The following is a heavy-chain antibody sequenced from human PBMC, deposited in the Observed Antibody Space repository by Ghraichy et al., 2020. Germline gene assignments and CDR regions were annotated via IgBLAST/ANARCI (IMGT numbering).Heavy chain of an antibody. Sequence: SETLSLTCAVYGGSFSGYYWSWIRQPPGKGLEWIGEINHSGSTNYNPSLKSRVTISVDTSKNQFSLKLSSVTAADTAVYYCARVLMGGAYYDFWSGYSAPNNWFDPWGQGTLVTVSS. CDR2: INHSGST. CDR1: GGSFSGYY. CDR3: ARVLMGGAYYDFWSGYSAPNNWFDP. J-gene: IGHJ5*02. V-gene: IGHV4-34*01. D-gene: IGHD3-3*01.